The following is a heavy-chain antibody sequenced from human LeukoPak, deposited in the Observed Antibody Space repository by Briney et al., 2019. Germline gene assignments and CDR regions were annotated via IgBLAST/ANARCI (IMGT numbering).Heavy chain of an antibody. CDR2: IYSGGST. D-gene: IGHD3-10*01. J-gene: IGHJ6*02. CDR1: GFMFSSNW. CDR3: AREPPHFGYGMDV. Sequence: PGGSLRLSCAASGFMFSSNWMSWVRQAPGKGLEWVSVIYSGGSTYYADSVKGRFTISRDNSKNTLYLQMNSLRAEDTAVYYCAREPPHFGYGMDVWGQGTTVTVSS. V-gene: IGHV3-53*01.